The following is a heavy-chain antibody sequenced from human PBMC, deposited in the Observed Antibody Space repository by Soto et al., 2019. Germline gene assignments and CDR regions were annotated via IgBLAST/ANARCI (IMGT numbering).Heavy chain of an antibody. CDR1: GYTFTSYG. J-gene: IGHJ5*02. Sequence: QVQLVQSGAEVKKPGASVKVSCKASGYTFTSYGISWVRQAPGQGLEWMGWISAYNGNTNYAQKLQGRVTMTTDTSTSTTYTSLRGLKPHDTAVYACARETAMAALDPWGKGTLVTASS. CDR3: ARETAMAALDP. CDR2: ISAYNGNT. D-gene: IGHD6-19*01. V-gene: IGHV1-18*01.